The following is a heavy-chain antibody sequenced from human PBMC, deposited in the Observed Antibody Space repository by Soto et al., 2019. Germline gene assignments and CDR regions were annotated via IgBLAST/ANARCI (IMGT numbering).Heavy chain of an antibody. CDR1: GGTFNNYA. CDR2: IIPLIGTA. V-gene: IGHV1-69*01. CDR3: ASSYGTSWYGDY. D-gene: IGHD6-13*01. J-gene: IGHJ4*02. Sequence: QVQLVQSGAEVKKPGTSVKVSCKASGGTFNNYAITWVRQAPGQGLEWMGGIIPLIGTANYAQKFQGRITITADESTRTVYMELSSLISEDTAVYYCASSYGTSWYGDYWGQGTLVTVSS.